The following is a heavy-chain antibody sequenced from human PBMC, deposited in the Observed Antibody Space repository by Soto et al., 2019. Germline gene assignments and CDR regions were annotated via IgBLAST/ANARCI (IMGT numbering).Heavy chain of an antibody. J-gene: IGHJ6*02. Sequence: QVQLEQSGAEVKQPGSSVRVSCKASGGTFSNSAISWVRQAPGQGLEWMGGIMPVFRAPDYAQHFQGRVTITADESTSTAYRELHGLRSDDTAVYFWARDKVRLQLGGNYYYILDVWGQGTTVTVSS. CDR3: ARDKVRLQLGGNYYYILDV. D-gene: IGHD5-12*01. CDR1: GGTFSNSA. CDR2: IMPVFRAP. V-gene: IGHV1-69*12.